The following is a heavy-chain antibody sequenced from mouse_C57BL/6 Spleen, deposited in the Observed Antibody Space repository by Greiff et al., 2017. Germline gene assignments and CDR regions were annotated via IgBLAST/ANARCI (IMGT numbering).Heavy chain of an antibody. V-gene: IGHV1-18*01. J-gene: IGHJ2*01. D-gene: IGHD1-1*01. Sequence: DVKLVESGPELVKPGASVKIPCKASGYTFTDYNMDWVKQSHGQSLEWIGDINPNNGGTIYNQKFKGKATLTVDKSSSTAYMELRSLTSEDTAVYYCARGITYYGSSPFDYWGQGTTLTVSS. CDR3: ARGITYYGSSPFDY. CDR2: INPNNGGT. CDR1: GYTFTDYN.